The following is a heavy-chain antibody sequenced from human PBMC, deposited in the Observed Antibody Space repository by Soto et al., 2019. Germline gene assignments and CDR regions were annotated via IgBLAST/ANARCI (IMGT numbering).Heavy chain of an antibody. CDR1: GYTFTSYG. Sequence: ASVKVSCKASGYTFTSYGISWVRQAPGQGLEWMGWISAYNGNTNYAQKLQGRVTMATDTSTSTAYMELRSLRSDDTAVYYCARDRFEYCISPSCYVGLGWFAPWGQGTLVTVSS. J-gene: IGHJ5*02. CDR3: ARDRFEYCISPSCYVGLGWFAP. CDR2: ISAYNGNT. D-gene: IGHD2-2*01. V-gene: IGHV1-18*01.